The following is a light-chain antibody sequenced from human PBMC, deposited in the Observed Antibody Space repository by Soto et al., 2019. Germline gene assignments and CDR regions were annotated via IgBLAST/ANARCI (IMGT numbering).Light chain of an antibody. CDR2: EVS. CDR3: CSYAGTYTLWV. CDR1: SSDVGGYNY. Sequence: QSALTQPASVSGSPGQSITISCTGTSSDVGGYNYVSWYQQHPGKAPKLMIYEVSKRPSGVPDRFSGSKSGNMASLTISGLQAEDEADYYCCSYAGTYTLWVFGGGTKVTVL. V-gene: IGLV2-11*01. J-gene: IGLJ3*02.